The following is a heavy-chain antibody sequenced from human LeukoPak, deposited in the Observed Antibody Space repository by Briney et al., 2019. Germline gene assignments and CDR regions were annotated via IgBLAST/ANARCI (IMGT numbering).Heavy chain of an antibody. D-gene: IGHD3-22*01. V-gene: IGHV3-23*01. CDR3: AKDYAMIEVVTLFDN. Sequence: GGSLRLSCAASEFPFSNYGMSWVRQAPGKGLEWVSSISTSGGSTYYADSVKGRFTISRDNSKNTLYLQMNSLRAEDTAVYYCAKDYAMIEVVTLFDNWGQGTLVTVSS. CDR2: ISTSGGST. J-gene: IGHJ4*02. CDR1: EFPFSNYG.